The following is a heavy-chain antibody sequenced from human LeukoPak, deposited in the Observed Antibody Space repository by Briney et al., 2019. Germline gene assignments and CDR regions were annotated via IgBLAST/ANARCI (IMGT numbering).Heavy chain of an antibody. Sequence: SETLSLTCTVSGGSISSSSSYWAWIRQPPGTGLEWIGNIYYSGSTYYSPSLKSRLTISVDTSKNQFSLKLSSVTAADTAVYYCARHYYDSSGYYSTYYYYYMDVWGKGTTVTVSS. J-gene: IGHJ6*03. CDR2: IYYSGST. CDR3: ARHYYDSSGYYSTYYYYYMDV. V-gene: IGHV4-39*01. D-gene: IGHD3-22*01. CDR1: GGSISSSSSY.